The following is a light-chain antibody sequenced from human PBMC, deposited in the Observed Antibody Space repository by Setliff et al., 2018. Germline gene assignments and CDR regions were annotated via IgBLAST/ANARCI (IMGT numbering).Light chain of an antibody. J-gene: IGLJ1*01. CDR3: SSYTSSSIRV. CDR1: SSDVGGYNY. V-gene: IGLV2-14*01. Sequence: QSALTQPASVSGSPGQSITISCTGTSSDVGGYNYVSWYQQHPGKAPKLMIYEVTNRPSGVSNRFSGSKSGNTASLTISGLQAEDEADYYCSSYTSSSIRVFGTGTKVTV. CDR2: EVT.